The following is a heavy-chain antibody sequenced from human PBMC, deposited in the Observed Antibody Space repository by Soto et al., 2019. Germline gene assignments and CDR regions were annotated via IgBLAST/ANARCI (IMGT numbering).Heavy chain of an antibody. V-gene: IGHV1-69*08. D-gene: IGHD4-17*01. CDR2: IIPILGIA. CDR1: GGTFSSYT. J-gene: IGHJ6*03. Sequence: QVQLVQSGAEVKKPGSSVKVSCKASGGTFSSYTISWVRQAPGQGLEWMGRIIPILGIANYAQKFQGRVTITADKSTITAYMALSSLRSEDTAVYYCARETTSPYYYYYYLDVWGKGTTVTVS. CDR3: ARETTSPYYYYYYLDV.